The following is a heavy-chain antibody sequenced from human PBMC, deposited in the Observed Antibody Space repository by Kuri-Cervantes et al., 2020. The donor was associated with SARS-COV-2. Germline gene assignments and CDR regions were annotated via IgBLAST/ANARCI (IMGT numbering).Heavy chain of an antibody. CDR3: ARDRGGYCSGGSCYWQFYYYYYGMDV. D-gene: IGHD2-15*01. CDR2: ISSSGSTI. V-gene: IGHV3-48*03. J-gene: IGHJ6*02. CDR1: GFTFSSYE. Sequence: GGSLRLSCAASGFTFSSYEMNWVRQAPGKGLEWVSYISSSGSTIYYADSVKGRFTISRDNAKNSLYLQMNSLRAEDTAVYYCARDRGGYCSGGSCYWQFYYYYYGMDVWGQGTTVTVSS.